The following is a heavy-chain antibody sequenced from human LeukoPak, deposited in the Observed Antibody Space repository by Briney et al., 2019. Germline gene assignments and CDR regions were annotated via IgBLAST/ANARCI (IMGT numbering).Heavy chain of an antibody. CDR3: ARARDGYTSYYFDH. CDR1: GGTFSSYA. V-gene: IGHV1-69*04. J-gene: IGHJ4*02. CDR2: IIPILGIS. D-gene: IGHD5-24*01. Sequence: GASVKVSCKSSGGTFSSYAISWVRQAPGQGLEWMGRIIPILGISSYAQKFQGRVTITADKSTAYMELSGLKSDDSAVYYCARARDGYTSYYFDHWSQGMLVTVSS.